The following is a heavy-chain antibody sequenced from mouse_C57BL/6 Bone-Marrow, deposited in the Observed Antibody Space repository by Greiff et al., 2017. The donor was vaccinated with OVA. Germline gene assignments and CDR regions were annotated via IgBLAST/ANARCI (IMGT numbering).Heavy chain of an antibody. Sequence: EVMLVESGGDLVKPGGSLKLSCAASGFTFSSYGMSWVRQTPDKRLEWVATISSGGSYTYYPDSVKGRFTISRDNAKNTLYLKMSSLKSEDTAMYYCARHYYGSSLGFAYWGQGTLVTVSA. CDR3: ARHYYGSSLGFAY. CDR1: GFTFSSYG. D-gene: IGHD1-1*01. V-gene: IGHV5-6*01. CDR2: ISSGGSYT. J-gene: IGHJ3*01.